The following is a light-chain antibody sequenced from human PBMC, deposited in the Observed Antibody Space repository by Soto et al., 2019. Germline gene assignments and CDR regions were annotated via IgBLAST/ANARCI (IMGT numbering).Light chain of an antibody. V-gene: IGLV2-14*01. CDR2: DVS. CDR3: SSYTSSTSYV. J-gene: IGLJ1*01. CDR1: SGDVGGYNY. Sequence: QSALTQPASVSGSPGQSITISCTGTSGDVGGYNYVSWYQQHPGKAPKLMIYDVSHRPSGVSNRFSGSKSGNTASLTISGLQDEDEADYYCSSYTSSTSYVFGTGTKLTVL.